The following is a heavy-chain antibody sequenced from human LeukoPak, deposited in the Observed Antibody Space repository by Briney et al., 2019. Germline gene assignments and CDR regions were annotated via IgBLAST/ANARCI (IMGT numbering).Heavy chain of an antibody. J-gene: IGHJ5*02. CDR2: INHSGST. D-gene: IGHD3-3*01. CDR3: ARGQRSGVTILGVVIVFWFDP. CDR1: GGSFSGYY. Sequence: SETLSLTCAVYGGSFSGYYWSWIRQPPGKGLEWIGEINHSGSTNYNPSLKSRVTISVDTSKNQFSLKLSSVTAADTAVYYCARGQRSGVTILGVVIVFWFDPWGQGTLVTVSS. V-gene: IGHV4-34*01.